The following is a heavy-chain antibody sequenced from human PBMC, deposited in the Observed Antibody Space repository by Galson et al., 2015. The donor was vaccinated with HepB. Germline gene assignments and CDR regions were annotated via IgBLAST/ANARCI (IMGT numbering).Heavy chain of an antibody. Sequence: SVKVSCKASGNTYTSYSIHWVRQAPGQGLEWMGVINPSGGTTTYAQKLQGRITVTTETSTSTVYMELSSLRSEDTAVYFCVRTWGYWGQGPLVTVSS. J-gene: IGHJ4*02. V-gene: IGHV1-46*04. CDR1: GNTYTSYS. D-gene: IGHD7-27*01. CDR2: INPSGGTT. CDR3: VRTWGY.